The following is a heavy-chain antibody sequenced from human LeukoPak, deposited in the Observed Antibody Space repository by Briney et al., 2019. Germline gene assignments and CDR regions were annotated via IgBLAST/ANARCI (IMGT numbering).Heavy chain of an antibody. J-gene: IGHJ4*02. V-gene: IGHV4-38-2*02. CDR1: GVSIRHSSAC. Sequence: PSETLSLTCTVSGVSIRHSSACWGWSRQPPGKGLEWIGSFCLSGISVNTYYSPSLKTRVTISVDTPKNQFSLRLSSVTAADTAVYYCARGLWFGELSQYYFDYWGQGTLVTVSS. CDR2: FCLSGISVNT. CDR3: ARGLWFGELSQYYFDY. D-gene: IGHD3-10*01.